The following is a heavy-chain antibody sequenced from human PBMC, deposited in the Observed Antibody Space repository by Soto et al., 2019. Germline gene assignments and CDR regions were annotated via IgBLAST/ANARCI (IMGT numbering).Heavy chain of an antibody. CDR1: GYTISSYG. CDR3: ARDSPPVDY. V-gene: IGHV1-18*01. J-gene: IGHJ4*02. Sequence: ASVKVSCKASGYTISSYGISWVRQAPGQGLEWMGWISAYNGNIKYTQKLQGRVTMTTDTSTSTAYMELRSLRSEDTAVYYCARDSPPVDYWGQGTLVTVSS. CDR2: ISAYNGNI.